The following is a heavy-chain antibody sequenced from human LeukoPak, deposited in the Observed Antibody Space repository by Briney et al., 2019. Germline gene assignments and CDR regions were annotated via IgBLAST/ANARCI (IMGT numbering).Heavy chain of an antibody. CDR3: ARDGHPLGMDV. Sequence: SGTLSLTCTVSGGSISSGGYYWSWIRQHPGKGLEWIGYIYYSGSTYYNPSLKSRVTISVDTSKNQFSLKLSSVTAADTAVYYCARDGHPLGMDVWGQGTTVTVSS. J-gene: IGHJ6*02. V-gene: IGHV4-31*03. CDR2: IYYSGST. CDR1: GGSISSGGYY.